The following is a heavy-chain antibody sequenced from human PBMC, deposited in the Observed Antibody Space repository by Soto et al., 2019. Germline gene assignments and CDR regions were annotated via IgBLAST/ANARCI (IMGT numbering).Heavy chain of an antibody. D-gene: IGHD3-3*01. CDR3: ARDYYDFWRGDYYYMDV. V-gene: IGHV4-59*01. Sequence: TSETLSLTCTVSGGSISSYYWSWIRQPPGKGLEWIGYIYCSGSTNYNPSLKSRVTISVDTSKNQFSLRLSSVTAADTAVYYCARDYYDFWRGDYYYMDVWGKGTTVTVSS. J-gene: IGHJ6*03. CDR1: GGSISSYY. CDR2: IYCSGST.